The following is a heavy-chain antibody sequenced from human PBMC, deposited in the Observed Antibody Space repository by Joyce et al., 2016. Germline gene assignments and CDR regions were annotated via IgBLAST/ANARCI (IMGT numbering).Heavy chain of an antibody. J-gene: IGHJ4*02. CDR1: GFTFSTYW. D-gene: IGHD6-6*01. CDR2: IRRDGTHT. Sequence: EVQLVESGGGLVQPGGSLRLSCAAFGFTFSTYWMHWVRQGPGKGLVWAARIRRDGTHTSYAGSVRGRCTISRDNAKNMMDLQINSLRPEDTAVYFCAREEAKSSSGLVDYWGQGTRVAVSA. V-gene: IGHV3-74*01. CDR3: AREEAKSSSGLVDY.